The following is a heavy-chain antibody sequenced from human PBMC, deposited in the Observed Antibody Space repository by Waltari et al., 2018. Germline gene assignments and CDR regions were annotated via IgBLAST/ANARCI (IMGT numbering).Heavy chain of an antibody. V-gene: IGHV1-69*02. CDR3: ARVAEGSGWYYDY. Sequence: QVQLVQSGAEVKKPGSSVKVSCKASGGTFSSYTISWVRQAPGQGLEWMGRIIPIRGIANCAQRFQGRVTSTADKSTSTAYMELSSLGSEDTAVYYCARVAEGSGWYYDYWGQGTLVTVSS. D-gene: IGHD6-19*01. CDR2: IIPIRGIA. CDR1: GGTFSSYT. J-gene: IGHJ4*02.